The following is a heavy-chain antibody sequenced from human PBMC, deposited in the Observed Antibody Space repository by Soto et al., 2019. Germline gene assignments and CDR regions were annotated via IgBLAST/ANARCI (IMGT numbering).Heavy chain of an antibody. CDR3: AKSRDAYNFYFYYGMDV. D-gene: IGHD1-1*01. J-gene: IGHJ6*02. CDR1: GFTFSNYG. Sequence: PGGSLRLSCAASGFTFSNYGMHWVRQTPGKGLEWVALILYDGSNKYYADSVKGRFTISRDNSKNTLYLRVSSLRAEDTAVYYCAKSRDAYNFYFYYGMDVWGQGTSVTVSS. CDR2: ILYDGSNK. V-gene: IGHV3-30*18.